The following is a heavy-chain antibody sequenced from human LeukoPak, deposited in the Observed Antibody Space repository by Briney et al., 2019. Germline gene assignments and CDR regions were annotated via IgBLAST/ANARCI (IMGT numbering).Heavy chain of an antibody. J-gene: IGHJ4*02. CDR3: ARGQSPGY. CDR1: GGSFSGYY. CDR2: INHIGTT. Sequence: PSETLSLTCAVYGGSFSGYYWNWIRQPPGKGLEWIGEINHIGTTNYSPSLKSRLTISGDTSKNHFSLKLTSVTAADTAVYYCARGQSPGYWGQGTLVTVSS. V-gene: IGHV4-34*01.